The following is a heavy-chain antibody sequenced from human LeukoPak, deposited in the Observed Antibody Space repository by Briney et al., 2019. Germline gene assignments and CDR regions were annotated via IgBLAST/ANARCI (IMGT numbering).Heavy chain of an antibody. J-gene: IGHJ4*02. D-gene: IGHD3-10*01. Sequence: ASVKVSCKASGYTFTSYYIDWVRQAPGQGLEWMGIINPSGGRTTYAQKFQGRVTMTRDTSTGTVYMEMSGLRSEDTAVYYCRREGEYDVRKPGGDYWGQGTLVTVSS. V-gene: IGHV1-46*01. CDR3: RREGEYDVRKPGGDY. CDR2: INPSGGRT. CDR1: GYTFTSYY.